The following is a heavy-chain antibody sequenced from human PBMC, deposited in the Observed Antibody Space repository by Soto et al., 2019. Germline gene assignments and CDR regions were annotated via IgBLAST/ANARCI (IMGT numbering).Heavy chain of an antibody. D-gene: IGHD3-16*01. CDR2: IYYSGST. CDR3: ARDKRFSLSHFDY. CDR1: GGSISSGDYY. J-gene: IGHJ4*02. V-gene: IGHV4-30-4*01. Sequence: SETLSLTCTVSGGSISSGDYYWSWIRQPPGKGLEWIGYIYYSGSTYYNPSLKSRVTISVDTSKNQFSLKLSSVTAADTAVYYCARDKRFSLSHFDYCGQGTLVTVSS.